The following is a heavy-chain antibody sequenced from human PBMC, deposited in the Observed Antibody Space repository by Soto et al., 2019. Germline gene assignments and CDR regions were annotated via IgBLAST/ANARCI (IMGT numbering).Heavy chain of an antibody. CDR2: ISDDGSNK. CDR3: AEEDGGVAATTATVAAFDI. V-gene: IGHV3-30*18. CDR1: GFTFSSYG. J-gene: IGHJ3*02. Sequence: QVQLVESGGGVVQPGRSLRLSCAASGFTFSSYGMHWVRQAPGKGLEWVAGISDDGSNKYYADSVKGRFTISRDNSKNTLYLRMNSGGAEDTYVYYCAEEDGGVAATTATVAAFDIWGQGTMVTVSS. D-gene: IGHD2-15*01.